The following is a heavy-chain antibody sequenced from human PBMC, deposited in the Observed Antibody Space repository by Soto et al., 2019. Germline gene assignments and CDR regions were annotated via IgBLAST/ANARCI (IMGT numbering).Heavy chain of an antibody. CDR1: GYTFTSYD. Sequence: ASVKVSCKASGYTFTSYDINWVRQATGQGLGWMGWMNPNSGNTGYAQKFQGRVTMTRNTSISTAYMELSSLRSEDTAVYYCARTNYDFWGGDAFDIWGQGTMVTVSS. J-gene: IGHJ3*02. V-gene: IGHV1-8*01. D-gene: IGHD3-3*01. CDR3: ARTNYDFWGGDAFDI. CDR2: MNPNSGNT.